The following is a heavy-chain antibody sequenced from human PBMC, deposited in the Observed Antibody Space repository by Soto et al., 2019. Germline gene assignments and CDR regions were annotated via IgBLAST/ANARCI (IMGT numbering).Heavy chain of an antibody. CDR1: GFTFSSNS. CDR3: TRKTNADS. J-gene: IGHJ4*02. Sequence: EAQLVESGGGLFHPGGSLSFPCEASGFTFSSNSMNGVRLAPGKGLEWISYIGRSDNNIHYADSVKGRFTISRDNAKSSLYLQMDSLRDEDTAVYYCTRKTNADSWGQGTLVTVSS. CDR2: IGRSDNNI. V-gene: IGHV3-48*02.